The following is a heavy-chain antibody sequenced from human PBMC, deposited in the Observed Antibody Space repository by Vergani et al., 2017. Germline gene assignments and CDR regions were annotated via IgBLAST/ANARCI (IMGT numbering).Heavy chain of an antibody. Sequence: VEAGGGLVQPGGFLRLSCTASGFTFQAFALHWVRQPPGKGLEWVSGITWNSGSKGYADSVKGRFTISRDNGKNSLFLQMNKVTSDDMAVYYCVKSYHYGAVSLEEDAFHIWGQGTMVTVSS. CDR3: VKSYHYGAVSLEEDAFHI. V-gene: IGHV3-9*03. CDR2: ITWNSGSK. J-gene: IGHJ3*02. CDR1: GFTFQAFA. D-gene: IGHD3-10*01.